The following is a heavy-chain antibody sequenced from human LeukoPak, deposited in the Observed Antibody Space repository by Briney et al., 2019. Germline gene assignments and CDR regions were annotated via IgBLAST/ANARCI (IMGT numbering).Heavy chain of an antibody. CDR2: INHSGST. CDR3: ARQETAGIADD. V-gene: IGHV4-34*01. D-gene: IGHD6-13*01. Sequence: PSETLSLTCAVYGGSFSGYCWSWIRQPPGKGLERIGEINHSGSTNYNPSLKSRVTISVDTSKNQFSLKLSSVSVADTAVYYCARQETAGIADDWGQGTLVTVSS. J-gene: IGHJ4*02. CDR1: GGSFSGYC.